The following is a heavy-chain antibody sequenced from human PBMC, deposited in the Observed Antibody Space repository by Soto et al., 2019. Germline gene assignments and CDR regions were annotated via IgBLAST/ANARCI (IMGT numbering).Heavy chain of an antibody. CDR1: GFTVSNNY. J-gene: IGHJ4*02. Sequence: EVQLVESGGGLIQPGGSLRLSCAVSGFTVSNNYMSWVRQAPGKGLEGVSVIYSGGYTAYGDSVKGRFTISRDNSKNTLYFQINSLRAGAPAVFFCAPQRGGGGYWGQGTLVTVSS. V-gene: IGHV3-53*01. D-gene: IGHD6-25*01. CDR2: IYSGGYT. CDR3: APQRGGGGY.